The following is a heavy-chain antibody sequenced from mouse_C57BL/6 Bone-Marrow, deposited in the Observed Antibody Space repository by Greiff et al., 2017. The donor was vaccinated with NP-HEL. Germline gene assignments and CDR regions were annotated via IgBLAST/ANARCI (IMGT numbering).Heavy chain of an antibody. V-gene: IGHV3-6*01. CDR2: ISYDGSN. Sequence: VQLKESGPGLVKPSQSLSLTCSVTGYSITSGYYWNWIRQFPGNKLEWMGYISYDGSNNYNPSLKNRISITRDTSKNQFFLKLNSVTTEDTATYYCARGFTTVVPLAMDYWGQGTSVTVSS. J-gene: IGHJ4*01. CDR3: ARGFTTVVPLAMDY. CDR1: GYSITSGYY. D-gene: IGHD1-1*01.